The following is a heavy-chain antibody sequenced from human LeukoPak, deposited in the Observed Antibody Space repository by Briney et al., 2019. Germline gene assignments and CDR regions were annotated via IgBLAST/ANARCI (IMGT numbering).Heavy chain of an antibody. D-gene: IGHD4-23*01. CDR1: SFTFSSYS. Sequence: GGSLRLSCAASSFTFSSYSMNWVRQAPGKGLEWVSSISSSSSYIYYADSVKGRFTISRDNAKNSLYLQMNSLRAEDTAVYYCARAWASYGGNSRDYFDYWGQGTLVTISS. J-gene: IGHJ4*02. CDR3: ARAWASYGGNSRDYFDY. CDR2: ISSSSSYI. V-gene: IGHV3-21*06.